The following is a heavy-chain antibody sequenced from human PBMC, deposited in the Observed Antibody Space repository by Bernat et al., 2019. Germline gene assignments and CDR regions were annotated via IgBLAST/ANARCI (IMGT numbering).Heavy chain of an antibody. CDR3: ARVPALTTFWYFDL. Sequence: QVELLESGGGVVQPGRSLRLSCVGSGFTFSSYSMYWVRQAPGKGLEWVALVSDEGKNARYADSVKGRVTVSRDNSKDTVYLQMDSMRLEDTAVYFCARVPALTTFWYFDLWGRGSLVTVSS. CDR2: VSDEGKNA. J-gene: IGHJ2*01. V-gene: IGHV3-30*03. D-gene: IGHD2-8*01. CDR1: GFTFSSYS.